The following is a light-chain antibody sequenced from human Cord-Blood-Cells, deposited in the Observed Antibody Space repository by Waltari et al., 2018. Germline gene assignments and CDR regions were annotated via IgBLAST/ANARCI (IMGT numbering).Light chain of an antibody. CDR2: GNS. Sequence: QSVLTQPPSVSGAPGQRVTISCTGSSSNIGAGYDVHWYQQLPGTAPKLLIYGNSNRRSGVPDRFSGSKSGTSASLAITGLQAEDEADYYCQSYDSSLSGAWVFGGGTKLTVL. V-gene: IGLV1-40*01. CDR1: SSNIGAGYD. CDR3: QSYDSSLSGAWV. J-gene: IGLJ3*02.